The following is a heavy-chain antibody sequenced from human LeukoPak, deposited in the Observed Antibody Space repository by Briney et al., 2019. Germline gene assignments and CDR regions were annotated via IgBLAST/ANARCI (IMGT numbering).Heavy chain of an antibody. V-gene: IGHV3-48*02. CDR2: ITSDSRAM. D-gene: IGHD2-21*01. J-gene: IGHJ3*02. CDR3: VRDLLWAFDI. Sequence: GSLSLSCVASGFPFSTYSINWLRQAPGKGLEWISYITSDSRAMSYADSVKGRFTISRDNAKNSLYLHMNSLSDEDTAMYFCVRDLLWAFDIWGQGTMVTVSS. CDR1: GFPFSTYS.